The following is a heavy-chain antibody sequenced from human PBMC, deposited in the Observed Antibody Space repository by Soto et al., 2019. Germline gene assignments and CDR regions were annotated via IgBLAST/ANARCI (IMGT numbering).Heavy chain of an antibody. CDR3: ARGRDSGLYYFDY. V-gene: IGHV3-13*01. D-gene: IGHD2-21*01. J-gene: IGHJ4*01. CDR1: GFTFSNYD. CDR2: ISTAGNT. Sequence: GGSLRLSCAASGFTFSNYDMHWVRQATGKGLEWVSTISTAGNTYSPGSVKGRFTISRENAKNSLYLQMNSLRVDDTAVYYCARGRDSGLYYFDYWGHGTLVTVSS.